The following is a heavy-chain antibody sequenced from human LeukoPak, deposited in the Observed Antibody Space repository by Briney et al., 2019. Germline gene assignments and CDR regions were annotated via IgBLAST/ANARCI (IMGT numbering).Heavy chain of an antibody. V-gene: IGHV4-59*01. Sequence: PSETLSLTCSVSGGSIRSYYWSWIRQPPGKGLEGSGYIYYKGSTNYNPSLKSRVTISVDTSNNQCPLKLSSVTAADTALYYSARGGRPAAFDISGQGTMVTVSS. CDR3: ARGGRPAAFDI. CDR2: IYYKGST. J-gene: IGHJ3*02. D-gene: IGHD3-16*01. CDR1: GGSIRSYY.